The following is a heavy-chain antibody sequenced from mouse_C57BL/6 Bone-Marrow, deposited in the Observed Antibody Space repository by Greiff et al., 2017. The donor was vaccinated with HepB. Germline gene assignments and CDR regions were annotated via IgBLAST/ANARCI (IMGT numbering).Heavy chain of an antibody. Sequence: VQLKQSGPELVKPGASVKIPCKASGYTFTDYNMDWVKQSHGKSLEWIGDINPNNGGTIYNQKFKGKATLTVDKSSSTAYMELRSLTSEDTAVYYCARRGNYSNYGSWFAYWGQGTLVTVSA. J-gene: IGHJ3*01. CDR3: ARRGNYSNYGSWFAY. D-gene: IGHD2-5*01. V-gene: IGHV1-18*01. CDR1: GYTFTDYN. CDR2: INPNNGGT.